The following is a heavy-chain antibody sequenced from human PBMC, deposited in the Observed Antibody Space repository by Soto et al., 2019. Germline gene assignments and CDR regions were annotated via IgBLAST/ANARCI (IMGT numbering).Heavy chain of an antibody. V-gene: IGHV4-39*01. D-gene: IGHD3-3*01. CDR2: IYNSGST. J-gene: IGHJ6*02. CDR1: GGSISSSSYY. Sequence: SETLSLTCTVSGGSISSSSYYWGWIRQPPGKGLEWIGSIYNSGSTYYNPSLKSRVTMSVDTSKNQFSLKLSSVTAADTAVYYCAGSPGGYDFWSGYSYYYGMDVWGQGTTVTVSS. CDR3: AGSPGGYDFWSGYSYYYGMDV.